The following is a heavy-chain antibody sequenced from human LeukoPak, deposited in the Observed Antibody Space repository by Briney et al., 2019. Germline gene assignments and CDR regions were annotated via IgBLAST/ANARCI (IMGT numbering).Heavy chain of an antibody. Sequence: ASVTVSCKASGGTFSSYAISWVRQAPGQGLGWMGGIIPIFGTANYAQKFQGRVTITTDESTITAYMELSSLRSEDTAVYYCASGVRFLEWVNWFDPWGQGTLVTVSS. CDR1: GGTFSSYA. CDR2: IIPIFGTA. V-gene: IGHV1-69*05. J-gene: IGHJ5*02. D-gene: IGHD3-3*01. CDR3: ASGVRFLEWVNWFDP.